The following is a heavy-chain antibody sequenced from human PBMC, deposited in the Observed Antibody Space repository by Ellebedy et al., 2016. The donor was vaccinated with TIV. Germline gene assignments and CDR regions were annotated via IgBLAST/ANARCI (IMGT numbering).Heavy chain of an antibody. D-gene: IGHD3-16*01. CDR2: INKDGSEK. Sequence: GESLKISCAGSGFTFSSYWMSWVRQAPGKGLEWVANINKDGSEKYSVDSVKGRFTISRDNAKKSLYLQMNSLRAEDTAVYYCVRYVAAFVLWGQGTMVTVSS. CDR3: VRYVAAFVL. J-gene: IGHJ3*01. CDR1: GFTFSSYW. V-gene: IGHV3-7*03.